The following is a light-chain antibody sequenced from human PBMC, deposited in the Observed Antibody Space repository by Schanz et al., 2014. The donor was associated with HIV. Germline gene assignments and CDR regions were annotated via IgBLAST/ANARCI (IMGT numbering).Light chain of an antibody. V-gene: IGLV2-8*01. Sequence: QSALTQPPSASGSPGQSVTISCTGTSSDVGGYNYVSWYQQHPGKAPKLMIYEVSKRPSGVPDRFSGSKSGNTASLTISGLRDEDEADYYCCSYTTTSTYVFGAGTKLTVL. CDR3: CSYTTTSTYV. CDR1: SSDVGGYNY. CDR2: EVS. J-gene: IGLJ1*01.